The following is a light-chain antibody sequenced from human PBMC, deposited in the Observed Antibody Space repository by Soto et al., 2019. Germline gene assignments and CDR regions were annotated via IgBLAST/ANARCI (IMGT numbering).Light chain of an antibody. CDR3: QQYNSYPRIT. CDR2: AAS. V-gene: IGKV1-39*01. J-gene: IGKJ5*01. CDR1: QSISSY. Sequence: DIQMTQSPSSLSASVGDRVTITCRASQSISSYLNWYQQKPGKAPKLLIYAASSLQSGVPSRFSGSGSGTEFTLTISSLQPDDFATYYCQQYNSYPRITFGQGTRLEIK.